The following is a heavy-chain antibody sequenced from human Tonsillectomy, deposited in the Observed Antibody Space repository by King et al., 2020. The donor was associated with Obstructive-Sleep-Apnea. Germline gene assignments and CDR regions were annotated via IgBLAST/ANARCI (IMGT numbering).Heavy chain of an antibody. J-gene: IGHJ4*02. D-gene: IGHD2/OR15-2a*01. CDR1: GGSISSGDYY. CDR2: IYYSGST. CDR3: AREEYYYGTDY. Sequence: VQLQESGPGLVKPSQTLSLTCTVSGGSISSGDYYWSGIRQPPGKSLEWIGYIYYSGSTYYNPSLKSRVTISIDTSKNQFSLKLSSVSAAATAVYYCAREEYYYGTDYWGQGTLVTVSS. V-gene: IGHV4-30-4*01.